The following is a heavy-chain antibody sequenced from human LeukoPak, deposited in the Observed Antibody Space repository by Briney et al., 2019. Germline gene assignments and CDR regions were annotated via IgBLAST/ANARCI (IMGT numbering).Heavy chain of an antibody. J-gene: IGHJ4*02. CDR3: ARDRPHYYDSSGYAWGSDY. CDR2: ISYDGSNK. D-gene: IGHD3-22*01. Sequence: PGRSLRLSCAASGFTFSSYAMHWVRQAPGKGLEWVAVISYDGSNKYHADSVKGRFTISRDNSKNTLYLQMNSLRAEDTAVYYCARDRPHYYDSSGYAWGSDYWGQGTLVTVSS. CDR1: GFTFSSYA. V-gene: IGHV3-30*01.